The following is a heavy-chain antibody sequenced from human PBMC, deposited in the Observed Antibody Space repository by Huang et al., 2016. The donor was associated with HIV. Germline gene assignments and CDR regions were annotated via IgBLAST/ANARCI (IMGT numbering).Heavy chain of an antibody. J-gene: IGHJ4*02. V-gene: IGHV1-3*01. CDR2: INGGKGDT. D-gene: IGHD3-3*01. Sequence: QVQLVQSGAEVKKPGTSVKVSCKTSGYTFSSHALHWLRQAPGQRPEWMGWINGGKGDTKYSKKCQGRVTITSDTSANIGYMELNSLLSEDTAVYYCARDPLDIRRHFDFWGQGSLVTVSS. CDR1: GYTFSSHA. CDR3: ARDPLDIRRHFDF.